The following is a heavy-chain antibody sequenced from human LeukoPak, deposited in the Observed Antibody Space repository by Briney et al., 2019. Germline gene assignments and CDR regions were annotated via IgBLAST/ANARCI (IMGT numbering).Heavy chain of an antibody. J-gene: IGHJ4*02. CDR3: ARDIRGMFGEFMYFDY. D-gene: IGHD3-10*02. V-gene: IGHV1-69*01. CDR1: GGTFSSYA. CDR2: IIPIFGTA. Sequence: ASVKVSCKASGGTFSSYAISGVRQAPGQGFEWMVGIIPIFGTANYAQKFQGRVTITADESTSTAYMELNSLRSDDTAVYYCARDIRGMFGEFMYFDYWGQGTLVTVSS.